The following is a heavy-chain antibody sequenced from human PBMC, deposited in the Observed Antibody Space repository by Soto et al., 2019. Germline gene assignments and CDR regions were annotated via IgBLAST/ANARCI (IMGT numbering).Heavy chain of an antibody. Sequence: QVQLQESGPGLVKPSETLSLTCTVSGGSVSSGSYYWSWIRQPPGKGLEWIGYIYYSGSTNYNPSLKSRVTISVDMSKNQFSLKLSSVTAADTAVYYGARVSSRQNGMDVWGQGTTVTVSS. CDR1: GGSVSSGSYY. CDR3: ARVSSRQNGMDV. CDR2: IYYSGST. J-gene: IGHJ6*02. V-gene: IGHV4-61*01. D-gene: IGHD6-13*01.